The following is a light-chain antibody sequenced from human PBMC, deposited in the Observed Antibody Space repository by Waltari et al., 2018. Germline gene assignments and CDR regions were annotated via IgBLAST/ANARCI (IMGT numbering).Light chain of an antibody. V-gene: IGLV1-40*01. J-gene: IGLJ3*02. Sequence: QSVLTQPPSVSGAPGQRVTISCTGSSSNVGAGFDLHWYQQLPGTAPKLLIYDNTNRPSVFPDRFSGSKSGTSASLAFAGLQAEDEAYYYCQSYDVSLSAWVFGGGTKVTVL. CDR1: SSNVGAGFD. CDR3: QSYDVSLSAWV. CDR2: DNT.